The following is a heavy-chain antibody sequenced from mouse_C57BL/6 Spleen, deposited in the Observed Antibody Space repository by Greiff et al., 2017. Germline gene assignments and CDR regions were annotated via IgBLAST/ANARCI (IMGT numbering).Heavy chain of an antibody. J-gene: IGHJ2*01. CDR3: AREDYYGSFDY. D-gene: IGHD1-1*01. V-gene: IGHV7-1*01. CDR1: GFTFSDFY. Sequence: EVNVVESGGGLVQSGRSLRLSCATSGFTFSDFYMEWVRQAPGKGLEWIAASRNKANDYTTEYSASVKGRFIVSRDTSQSILYLQMNALRAEDTAIYYCAREDYYGSFDYWGQGTTLTVSS. CDR2: SRNKANDYTT.